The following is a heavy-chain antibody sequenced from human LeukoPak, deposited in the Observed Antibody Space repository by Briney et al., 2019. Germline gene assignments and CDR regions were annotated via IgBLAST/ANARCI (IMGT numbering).Heavy chain of an antibody. CDR3: ARYLSSGLDY. D-gene: IGHD3-22*01. CDR2: VYYTGST. J-gene: IGHJ4*02. Sequence: SEILSLTCTVSGGSISSYYWTWIRQAPGKGLEWIGNVYYTGSTSYNPSLKSRVTISVDASKNHFSLRLTSVTAADTAVYYCARYLSSGLDYWGQGTLVTVSS. V-gene: IGHV4-59*01. CDR1: GGSISSYY.